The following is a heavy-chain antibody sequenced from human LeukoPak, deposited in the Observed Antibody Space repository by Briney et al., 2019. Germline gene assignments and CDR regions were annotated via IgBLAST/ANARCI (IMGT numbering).Heavy chain of an antibody. D-gene: IGHD3-10*01. CDR2: FDPEDGET. V-gene: IGHV1-24*01. Sequence: GASVKVSCKVSGYTLTELSMHWVRQAPGKGREWMGGFDPEDGETIYAQKFQGRVTMTEDTSTDTAYMELSSLRSEDTAVYYCATRGIYGSGSLDYWGQGTLVTVSS. CDR3: ATRGIYGSGSLDY. J-gene: IGHJ4*02. CDR1: GYTLTELS.